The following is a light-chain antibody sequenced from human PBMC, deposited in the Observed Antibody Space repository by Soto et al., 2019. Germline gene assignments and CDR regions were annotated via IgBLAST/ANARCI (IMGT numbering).Light chain of an antibody. V-gene: IGKV3-11*01. CDR3: QQRRSWPPTIT. J-gene: IGKJ5*01. Sequence: EIVLTQSPATLSLSPGERSTLSCRASQSVSTYLAWYQQRPGQAPRLLIYDASYRATDIPPRFSGSGSGTDFTLTISSLEPEDLAAYYCQQRRSWPPTITFGQGTRLEIK. CDR1: QSVSTY. CDR2: DAS.